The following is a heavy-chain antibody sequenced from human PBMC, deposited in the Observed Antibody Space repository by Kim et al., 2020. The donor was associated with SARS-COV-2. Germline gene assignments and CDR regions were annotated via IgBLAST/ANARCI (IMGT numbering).Heavy chain of an antibody. J-gene: IGHJ4*02. CDR3: VRGGDQKFGY. Sequence: ASVKVSCKASGYSFTDNYIHWVRQAPGQGLEWVGGINPNSGTTTYAQKFRGRVTVTRDTFISTAYMELTRLTSDDMALYYCVRGGDQKFGYWGQGTPVTVS. V-gene: IGHV1-2*02. CDR2: INPNSGTT. CDR1: GYSFTDNY. D-gene: IGHD3-16*01.